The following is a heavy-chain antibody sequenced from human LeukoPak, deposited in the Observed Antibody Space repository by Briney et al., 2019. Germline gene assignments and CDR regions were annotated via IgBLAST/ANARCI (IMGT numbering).Heavy chain of an antibody. CDR3: AREMGYCGGDCYSGYYYYYGMDV. CDR2: IWYDGSNK. J-gene: IGHJ6*02. V-gene: IGHV3-33*08. D-gene: IGHD2-21*02. Sequence: GGSLRLSCAASGFTFSDYYMSWIRQAPGKGLEWVAVIWYDGSNKYYADSVKGRFTISRDNSKNTLYLQMNSLRAEDTAVYYCAREMGYCGGDCYSGYYYYYGMDVWGQGTTVTVSS. CDR1: GFTFSDYY.